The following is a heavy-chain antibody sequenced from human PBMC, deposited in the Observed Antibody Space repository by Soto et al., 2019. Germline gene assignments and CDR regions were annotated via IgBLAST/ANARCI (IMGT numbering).Heavy chain of an antibody. J-gene: IGHJ6*02. D-gene: IGHD5-12*01. CDR2: MAYDGSNE. CDR3: AKNTVGLSRYYYYGMDV. CDR1: GFTFGSFG. V-gene: IGHV3-30*18. Sequence: RRLSCAASGFTFGSFGIHWVRQAPGKGLEWVAVMAYDGSNEYYADSVRGRFTISRDNSKSTVYLQMNSLRPEDTAVYYCAKNTVGLSRYYYYGMDVWGQGTTVTVSS.